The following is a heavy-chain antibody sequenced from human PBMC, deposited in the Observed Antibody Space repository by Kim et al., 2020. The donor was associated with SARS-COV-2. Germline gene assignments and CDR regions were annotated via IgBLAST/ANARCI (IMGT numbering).Heavy chain of an antibody. Sequence: GGSLRLSCAASGFTFSSYDMHWVRQATGKGLEWVSAIGTAGDTYYPGSVKGRFTISRENAKNSLYLQMNSLRAGDTAVYYCARGVRGSGSYYNLLDVFYYYYGMDVWGQGTTVTVSS. J-gene: IGHJ6*02. CDR1: GFTFSSYD. D-gene: IGHD3-10*01. V-gene: IGHV3-13*01. CDR3: ARGVRGSGSYYNLLDVFYYYYGMDV. CDR2: IGTAGDT.